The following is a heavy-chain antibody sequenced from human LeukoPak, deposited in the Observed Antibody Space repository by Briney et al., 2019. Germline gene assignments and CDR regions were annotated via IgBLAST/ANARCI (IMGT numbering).Heavy chain of an antibody. D-gene: IGHD6-6*01. CDR3: ARMQSGDSSSSWFDY. Sequence: KPGGSLRLSCAASGFTFSSYSMNWVRQAPGKGLEWVSSISSSSSYIYYADSVKGRFTISRDNSKNTLYLQMNSLRAEDTAVYYCARMQSGDSSSSWFDYWGQGTLVTVSS. CDR1: GFTFSSYS. V-gene: IGHV3-21*01. J-gene: IGHJ4*02. CDR2: ISSSSSYI.